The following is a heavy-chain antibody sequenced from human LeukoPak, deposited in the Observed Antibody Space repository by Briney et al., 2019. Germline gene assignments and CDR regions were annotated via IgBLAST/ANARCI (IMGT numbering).Heavy chain of an antibody. J-gene: IGHJ4*02. CDR3: AAHGDYGSGSYYAPFDY. CDR2: IYYSGST. D-gene: IGHD3-10*01. V-gene: IGHV4-59*08. CDR1: GGSISSYY. Sequence: SETLSLTCTVSGGSISSYYWSWIRQPPGKGLEWIGYIYYSGSTNYNPSLKSRVTISVDTSKNQFSLKLSSVTAADTAVYYCAAHGDYGSGSYYAPFDYWGQGTLVTVSS.